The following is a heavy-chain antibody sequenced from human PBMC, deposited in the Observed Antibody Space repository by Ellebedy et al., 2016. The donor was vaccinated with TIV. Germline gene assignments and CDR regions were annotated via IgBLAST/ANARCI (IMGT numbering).Heavy chain of an antibody. CDR1: GFTVSSNY. V-gene: IGHV3-66*01. CDR2: IYSGGST. J-gene: IGHJ4*02. D-gene: IGHD3-10*01. Sequence: GGSLRLSCAASGFTVSSNYMSWVRQAPGKGLEWVSVIYSGGSTYYADSVKGRFTISRDNSKNTLYLQMNSLRAEDTAVYYCARGDYMGSGFGFDYWGQGTLVTVSS. CDR3: ARGDYMGSGFGFDY.